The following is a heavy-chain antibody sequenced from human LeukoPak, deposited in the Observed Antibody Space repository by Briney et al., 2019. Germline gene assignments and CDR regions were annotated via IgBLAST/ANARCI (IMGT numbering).Heavy chain of an antibody. CDR3: ARHAAVAYFDILTKEDY. D-gene: IGHD3-9*01. V-gene: IGHV4-34*01. J-gene: IGHJ4*02. Sequence: PSETLSLTCAVYGGSFSGYYWSWIRQPPGKGLEWIGEINHSGSTNYNPSLKSRATISVDTSKNQFSLKLSSMTAADTAVYYCARHAAVAYFDILTKEDYWGQGTLVTVSS. CDR1: GGSFSGYY. CDR2: INHSGST.